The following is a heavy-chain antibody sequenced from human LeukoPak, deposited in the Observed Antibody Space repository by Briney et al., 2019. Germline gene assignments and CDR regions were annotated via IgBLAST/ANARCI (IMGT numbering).Heavy chain of an antibody. D-gene: IGHD1-26*01. CDR3: AREGATIPAVDY. CDR2: ISAYNGNT. J-gene: IGHJ4*02. V-gene: IGHV1-18*04. CDR1: GYTFTSYY. Sequence: ASVKVSCKASGYTFTSYYMHWVRQAPGQGVERMGWISAYNGNTNYAQKLQGRVTMTTDTSTSTAYMELRSLRSDDTAVYYCAREGATIPAVDYWGQGTLVTVSS.